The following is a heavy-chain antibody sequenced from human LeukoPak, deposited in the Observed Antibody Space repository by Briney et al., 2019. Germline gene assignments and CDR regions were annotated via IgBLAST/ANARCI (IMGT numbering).Heavy chain of an antibody. CDR2: IIPIFGTA. CDR1: GGTFSSYA. J-gene: IGHJ3*02. Sequence: SVKVSCKASGGTFSSYAISWVRQAPGQGLEWMGRIIPIFGTANYAQKFQGRVTITTDESTSTAYMELSSLRSEDTAVYYCARVYCSGGSCYSNAFDIWGQGTMVTVSS. D-gene: IGHD2-15*01. V-gene: IGHV1-69*05. CDR3: ARVYCSGGSCYSNAFDI.